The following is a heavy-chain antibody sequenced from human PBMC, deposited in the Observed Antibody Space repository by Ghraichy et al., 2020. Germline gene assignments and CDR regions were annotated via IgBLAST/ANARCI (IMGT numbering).Heavy chain of an antibody. CDR3: ARALMGGFGELWEAHGMDV. V-gene: IGHV1-8*01. D-gene: IGHD3-10*01. CDR1: GYTFTSYD. J-gene: IGHJ6*02. CDR2: MNPNSGNT. Sequence: ASVKVSCKASGYTFTSYDINWVRQATGQGLEWMGWMNPNSGNTGYAQKFQGRVTMTRNTSISTAYMELSSLRSEDTAVYYCARALMGGFGELWEAHGMDVWGQGTTVTVSS.